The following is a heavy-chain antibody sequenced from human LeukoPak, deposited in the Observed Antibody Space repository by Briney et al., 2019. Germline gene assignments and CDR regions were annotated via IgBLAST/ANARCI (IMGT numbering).Heavy chain of an antibody. CDR2: IYYSRST. CDR1: GGSISSYY. CDR3: ARVNRAQDRSGTTRLYIDY. V-gene: IGHV4-59*01. D-gene: IGHD1-14*01. J-gene: IGHJ4*02. Sequence: SETLSLTCTASGGSISSYYWSWIRQPPGMGVEWIGYIYYSRSTNYNPSLKSRVTISVDTSKNQFSRKLSSVTAADAVVYYCARVNRAQDRSGTTRLYIDYWGQGTLVTVSS.